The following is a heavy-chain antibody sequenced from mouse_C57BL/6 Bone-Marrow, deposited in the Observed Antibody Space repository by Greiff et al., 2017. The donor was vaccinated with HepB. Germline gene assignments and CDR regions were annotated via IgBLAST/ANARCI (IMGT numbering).Heavy chain of an antibody. CDR1: GYTFTNYW. V-gene: IGHV1-63*01. CDR3: ARGGYEYDWAMDY. D-gene: IGHD2-4*01. CDR2: IYPGGGYT. J-gene: IGHJ4*01. Sequence: QVHVKQSGAELVRPGTSVKLSCTASGYTFTNYWIGWAKQRPGHGLEWIGDIYPGGGYTNYNEKFKGKATLTADKSSSTAYMQFSRLTSEDSANYAGARGGYEYDWAMDYWGQGTSVTVSS.